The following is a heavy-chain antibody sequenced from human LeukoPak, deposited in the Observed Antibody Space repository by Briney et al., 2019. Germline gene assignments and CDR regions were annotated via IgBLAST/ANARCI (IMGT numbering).Heavy chain of an antibody. CDR2: LYSSGST. J-gene: IGHJ5*02. V-gene: IGHV4-4*07. CDR3: ARDGSGSYGWFDT. CDR1: GGSISSYY. Sequence: SEALSLTCTVSGGSISSYYWSWIRQPPGKGLEWIGRLYSSGSTNYNPSLKSRVTMSVDTSKNQFSLKLSSVTAADTAVYYCARDGSGSYGWFDTWGQGTLVTVSS. D-gene: IGHD1-26*01.